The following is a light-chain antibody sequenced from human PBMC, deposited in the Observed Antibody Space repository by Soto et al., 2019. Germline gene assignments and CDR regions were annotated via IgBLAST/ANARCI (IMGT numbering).Light chain of an antibody. CDR1: SSDVGGYNY. CDR2: DVN. CDR3: ISYAGSNKPA. Sequence: QSALTQPPSASGSPGQSVAISCSGNSSDVGGYNYVSWYQQHPGKAPKLMIYDVNKRPSGVPDRFPGSKSGNTASLTVSGLQAEDEADYYCISYAGSNKPAFGGGTKLTVL. V-gene: IGLV2-8*01. J-gene: IGLJ2*01.